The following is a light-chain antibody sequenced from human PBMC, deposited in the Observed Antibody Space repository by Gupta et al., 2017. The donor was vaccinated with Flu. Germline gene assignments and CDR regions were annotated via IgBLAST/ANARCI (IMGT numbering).Light chain of an antibody. CDR3: AAGDDNGNGRV. V-gene: IGLV1-44*01. J-gene: IGLJ3*02. CDR1: ISNIGNNL. CDR2: INN. Sequence: QSALTQTPSVSGTPGQSVTMSCSGSISNIGNNLVNWYQFLPGSAPKVVIYINNKRPSGVPDRFSGSKSGTSASLTISGLQPEDEGDYFCAAGDDNGNGRVFGGGTKATV.